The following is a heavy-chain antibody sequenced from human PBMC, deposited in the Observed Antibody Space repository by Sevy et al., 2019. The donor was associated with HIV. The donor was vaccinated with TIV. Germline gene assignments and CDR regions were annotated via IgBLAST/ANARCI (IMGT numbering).Heavy chain of an antibody. CDR2: IHYFGSA. CDR3: ARDTSGYSSGWYPHYNYYGLDV. D-gene: IGHD6-19*01. Sequence: SETLSLTCTVSGGSISDHYWNWIRQPPGKGLEWIGQIHYFGSANYNPSLKSRVTISLDTSNNRFSLKLSSVNAADTAVYYCARDTSGYSSGWYPHYNYYGLDVWGQGTTVTVSS. V-gene: IGHV4-59*11. CDR1: GGSISDHY. J-gene: IGHJ6*02.